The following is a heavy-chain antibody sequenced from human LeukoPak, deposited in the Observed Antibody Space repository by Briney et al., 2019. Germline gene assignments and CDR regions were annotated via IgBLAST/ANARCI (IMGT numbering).Heavy chain of an antibody. D-gene: IGHD6-13*01. Sequence: PSETLSLTCTVSGGSISGYYWSWIRQPAGKGLEWIGRIYNSGSTNYNPSLKSRVTISVDTSKNQFSLRLSSVTAADTAVYYCARPSSSWPMNGFQHWGQGTLVTVSS. CDR1: GGSISGYY. CDR2: IYNSGST. V-gene: IGHV4-4*07. CDR3: ARPSSSWPMNGFQH. J-gene: IGHJ1*01.